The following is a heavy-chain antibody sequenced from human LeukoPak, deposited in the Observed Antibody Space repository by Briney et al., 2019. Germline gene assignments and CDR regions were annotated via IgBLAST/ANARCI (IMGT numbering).Heavy chain of an antibody. D-gene: IGHD1-26*01. CDR2: ISYDGSNK. CDR1: GGTFSSYA. J-gene: IGHJ4*02. CDR3: ATRVGADFDY. Sequence: SCKASGGTFSSYAIHWVRQAPGKGLEWVALISYDGSNKYYADSVKGRFTISRDNSKNTLYLQMNSLRAEDTAVYYCATRVGADFDYWGQGTLVTVSS. V-gene: IGHV3-30*03.